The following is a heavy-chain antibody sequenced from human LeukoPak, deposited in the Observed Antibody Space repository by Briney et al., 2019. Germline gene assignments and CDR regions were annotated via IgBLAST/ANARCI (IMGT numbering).Heavy chain of an antibody. D-gene: IGHD2-2*01. CDR1: GFPFTNAW. CDR3: AGCISKNCDYAIDI. Sequence: PGGPLRLSWGASGFPFTNAWMGWVRQAPGKGLEGVAKIKQDGREKFYVDSVKGGFTISRDNAENSLYLQINSLRAEDTAVYYCAGCISKNCDYAIDIWGQGTMVSVSS. V-gene: IGHV3-7*01. CDR2: IKQDGREK. J-gene: IGHJ3*02.